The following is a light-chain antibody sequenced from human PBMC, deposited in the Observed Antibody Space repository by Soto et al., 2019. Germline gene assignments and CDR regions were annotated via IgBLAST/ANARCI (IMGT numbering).Light chain of an antibody. V-gene: IGKV1-5*01. CDR3: QHYNSNPWT. CDR2: AAS. J-gene: IGKJ1*01. CDR1: ETVNGW. Sequence: DIPMTQSPTTLSASVGDRVTITCRASETVNGWLAWYQQQPEKAPKLLLYAASYLMSGVPSRFSGSGSETEFTLTISSLQPDDSAMYYCQHYNSNPWTFGQGTKVEVK.